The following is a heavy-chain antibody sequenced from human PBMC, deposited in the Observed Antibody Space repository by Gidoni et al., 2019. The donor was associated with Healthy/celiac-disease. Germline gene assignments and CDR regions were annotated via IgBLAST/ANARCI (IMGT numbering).Heavy chain of an antibody. CDR1: GFTFSSYA. J-gene: IGHJ4*02. D-gene: IGHD6-13*01. CDR2: ISGSGGST. V-gene: IGHV3-23*01. CDR3: AKDSPPVAAALL. Sequence: EVQLLESGGGLVQPGGSLRRPCAASGFTFSSYAMSWVRQAPGKGLEWVSAISGSGGSTYYADSVKGRFTISRDNPKNTLYLQMHSLRAEDTAVYYCAKDSPPVAAALLWGQGTLVTVSS.